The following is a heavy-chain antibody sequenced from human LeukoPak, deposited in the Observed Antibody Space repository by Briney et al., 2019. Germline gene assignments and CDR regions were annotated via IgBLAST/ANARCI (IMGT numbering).Heavy chain of an antibody. CDR1: GGSISSSSYY. D-gene: IGHD4-17*01. V-gene: IGHV4-39*01. Sequence: PSETLSLTCTVSGGSISSSSYYWGWIRQPPGKGLEWIGSIYYSGSTYYNPSLKSRVTISVDTSENQFSLKLSSVTAADTAVYYCATVTTLYYYYYMDVWGKGTTVTVS. J-gene: IGHJ6*03. CDR3: ATVTTLYYYYYMDV. CDR2: IYYSGST.